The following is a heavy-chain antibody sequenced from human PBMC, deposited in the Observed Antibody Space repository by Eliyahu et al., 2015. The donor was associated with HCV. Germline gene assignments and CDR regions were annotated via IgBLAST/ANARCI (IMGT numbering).Heavy chain of an antibody. D-gene: IGHD4-11*01. CDR2: IVVGSGNT. V-gene: IGHV1-58*01. CDR1: GFTFTSSA. Sequence: QMQLIQSGPEVKKPGTSVRVSCKASGFTFTSSAVQWVRQARGRRLEWIGWIVVGSGNTKYAQKFQERGTITTDMSTSTVYMELNSLGSEDTAVYYCAVPGGTVTNLDYWGQGTLVTVSS. J-gene: IGHJ4*02. CDR3: AVPGGTVTNLDY.